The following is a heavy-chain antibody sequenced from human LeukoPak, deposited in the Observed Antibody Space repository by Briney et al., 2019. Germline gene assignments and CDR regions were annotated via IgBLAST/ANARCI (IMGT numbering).Heavy chain of an antibody. CDR2: IYPGDSDT. J-gene: IGHJ4*02. CDR3: ARTYYYGSSGYYYGYFDY. D-gene: IGHD3-22*01. V-gene: IGHV5-51*01. Sequence: RGESLKISCRGSGYSFTSYWIGWVRQMPGKGLEWMGIIYPGDSDTRYSPSFQGQVTISADKSISTAYLQWISLKASYAAMYYCARTYYYGSSGYYYGYFDYWGQGTLVTVSS. CDR1: GYSFTSYW.